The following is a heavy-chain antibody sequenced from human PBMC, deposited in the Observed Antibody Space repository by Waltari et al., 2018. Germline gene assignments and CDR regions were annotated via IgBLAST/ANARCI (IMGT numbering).Heavy chain of an antibody. CDR2: IYYSGST. D-gene: IGHD3-10*01. V-gene: IGHV4-59*11. J-gene: IGHJ5*02. Sequence: QVQLQESGPGLEKPSETLSLTCTVPGCSLSNHAWSWTRQPPGKGLEWIGYIYYSGSTNYNPSLKSRVTISVDTSKNQFSLKLSSVTAADTAVYYCARDSGSNWCDPWGQGTLVTVSS. CDR1: GCSLSNHA. CDR3: ARDSGSNWCDP.